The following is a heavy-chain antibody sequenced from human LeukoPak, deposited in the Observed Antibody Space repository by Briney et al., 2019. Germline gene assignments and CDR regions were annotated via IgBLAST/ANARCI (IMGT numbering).Heavy chain of an antibody. CDR2: ISGSGGST. Sequence: GGSLRLSCAASGFTFSSYAMSWVRQAPGKGLEWVSAISGSGGSTYYADSVKGRFTISRDNSKNTLYLQMNGLRAEDTAVYYCAKDTLRYFDWGGNAFDIWGQGTMVTVSS. CDR1: GFTFSSYA. V-gene: IGHV3-23*01. D-gene: IGHD3-9*01. J-gene: IGHJ3*02. CDR3: AKDTLRYFDWGGNAFDI.